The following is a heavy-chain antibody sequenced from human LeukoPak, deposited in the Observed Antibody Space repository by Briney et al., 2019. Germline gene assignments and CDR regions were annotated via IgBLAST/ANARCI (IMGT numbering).Heavy chain of an antibody. CDR3: ARHPSSGRIYYYYYYMDV. D-gene: IGHD6-19*01. J-gene: IGHJ6*03. CDR1: GGSISSSSYY. V-gene: IGHV4-39*01. Sequence: SETLSLTCTVSGGSISSSSYYWGWIRQPPGKGLEWIGSIYYSGSTYYNPSLKSRVTISVDTSKNQFSLKLSSVTAADTAVYYCARHPSSGRIYYYYYYMDVWGKGTTVTISS. CDR2: IYYSGST.